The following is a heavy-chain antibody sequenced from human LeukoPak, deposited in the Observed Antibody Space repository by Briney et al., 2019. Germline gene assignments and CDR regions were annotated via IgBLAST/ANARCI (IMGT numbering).Heavy chain of an antibody. CDR3: VRDKDGYNF. J-gene: IGHJ4*02. CDR1: GFTFNTYF. Sequence: GGSLRLSCAASGFTFNTYFMHWVRHAPGKGLVWVSRIDTDGKSTTYADSVKGRFTISRDNAKNTLYLQMNSLRAEDTALYYCVRDKDGYNFWGQGTLVSVSS. D-gene: IGHD5-24*01. V-gene: IGHV3-74*01. CDR2: IDTDGKST.